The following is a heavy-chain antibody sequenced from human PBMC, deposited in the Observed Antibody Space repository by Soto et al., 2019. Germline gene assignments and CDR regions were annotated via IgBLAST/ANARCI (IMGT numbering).Heavy chain of an antibody. CDR3: AGDSTLYSHQQLAPFDY. Sequence: PGGSLRLSCAASGFTFSSYSMNWVRQAPGKGLEWVSSISSSSSYIYYADSVKGRFTISRDNAKNSLYLQMNSLRAEDTAVYYCAGDSTLYSHQQLAPFDYWGQGTLVTVSS. V-gene: IGHV3-21*01. CDR2: ISSSSSYI. CDR1: GFTFSSYS. J-gene: IGHJ4*02. D-gene: IGHD6-13*01.